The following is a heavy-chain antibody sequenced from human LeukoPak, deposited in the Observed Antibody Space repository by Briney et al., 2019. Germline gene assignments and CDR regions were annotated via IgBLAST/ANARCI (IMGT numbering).Heavy chain of an antibody. J-gene: IGHJ4*02. CDR1: GYTFTSYG. V-gene: IGHV1-18*01. D-gene: IGHD1-26*01. CDR3: ARDYVGGSTEGCFDY. CDR2: ISAYNGNT. Sequence: ASVKVSCKASGYTFTSYGISWVRQAPGQGLEWMGWISAYNGNTNYAQKLQGRVTMTTDTSTSTAYMELRSLRSDDTAVYYCARDYVGGSTEGCFDYWGQGTLVTVSS.